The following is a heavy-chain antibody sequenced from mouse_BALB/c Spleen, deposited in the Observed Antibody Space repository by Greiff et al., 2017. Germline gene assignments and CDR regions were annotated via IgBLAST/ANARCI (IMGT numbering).Heavy chain of an antibody. V-gene: IGHV5-6-5*01. CDR1: GFTFSSYA. CDR2: ISSGGST. J-gene: IGHJ3*01. D-gene: IGHD2-5*01. CDR3: ARGRRSNAFAY. Sequence: EVKLMESGGGLVKPGGSLKLSCAASGFTFSSYAMSWVRQTPEKRLEWVASISSGGSTYYPDSVKGRFTISRDNTRNILYLQMSSLRSEDTAMYYCARGRRSNAFAYWGQGTLVTVSA.